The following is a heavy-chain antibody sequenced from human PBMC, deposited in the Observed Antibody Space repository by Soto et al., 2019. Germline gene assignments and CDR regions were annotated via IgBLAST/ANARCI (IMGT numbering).Heavy chain of an antibody. CDR1: GFTFSNAW. CDR3: TTGTPLTIFGVVIDY. Sequence: GGSLRLSCAASGFTFSNAWMSWVRQAPGKGLEWVGRIKSKTDGGTTDYAAPVKGRFTISRDDSKNTLYLQMNSLKTEDTAVYYCTTGTPLTIFGVVIDYWGQGTLVTVSS. V-gene: IGHV3-15*01. J-gene: IGHJ4*02. D-gene: IGHD3-3*01. CDR2: IKSKTDGGTT.